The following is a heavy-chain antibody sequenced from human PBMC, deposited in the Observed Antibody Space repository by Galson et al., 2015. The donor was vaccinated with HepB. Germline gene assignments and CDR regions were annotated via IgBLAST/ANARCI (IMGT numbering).Heavy chain of an antibody. CDR1: GFTFSSYG. CDR2: IWYDGSNK. CDR3: ARSRYGSRGYYFDY. J-gene: IGHJ4*02. D-gene: IGHD3-22*01. Sequence: SLRLSCAASGFTFSSYGMHWVRQAPGKGLEWVAVIWYDGSNKYYADSVKGRFTISRDNSKNTLYLQMNSLRAEDTAVYYCARSRYGSRGYYFDYWGQGTLVTVSS. V-gene: IGHV3-33*01.